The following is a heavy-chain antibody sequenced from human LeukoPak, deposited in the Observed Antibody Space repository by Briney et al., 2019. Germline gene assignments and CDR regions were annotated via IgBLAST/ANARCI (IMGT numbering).Heavy chain of an antibody. CDR3: AREGYSYGYPFDY. CDR2: IKQDGSEK. J-gene: IGHJ4*02. V-gene: IGHV3-7*03. CDR1: GFTFSSYW. D-gene: IGHD5-18*01. Sequence: SGGSLRLSCAASGFTFSSYWMSWVRQAPGKGLEWVANIKQDGSEKYYVDSVKGRFTISRDSAKNSLYLQMNSLRAEDTAVYYCAREGYSYGYPFDYWGQGTLVTVSS.